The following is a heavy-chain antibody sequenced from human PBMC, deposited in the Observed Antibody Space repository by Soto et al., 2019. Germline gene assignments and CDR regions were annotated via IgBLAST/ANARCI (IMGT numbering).Heavy chain of an antibody. CDR3: ARVGRGLYSMDV. V-gene: IGHV3-48*02. J-gene: IGHJ6*02. D-gene: IGHD1-26*01. CDR1: GPIFSGYS. Sequence: GESLKISCAASGPIFSGYSMNWVRQAPGKGLEWVSYITSSSDTIYYAHSVEGRFTISRDNAKSSLYLQMNSLRDEDTAVYYCARVGRGLYSMDVWGQGTTVTVSS. CDR2: ITSSSDTI.